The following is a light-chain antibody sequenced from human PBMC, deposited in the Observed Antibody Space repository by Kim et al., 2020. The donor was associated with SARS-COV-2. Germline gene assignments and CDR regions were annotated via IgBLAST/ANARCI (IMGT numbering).Light chain of an antibody. V-gene: IGKV1-39*01. J-gene: IGKJ1*01. CDR3: QQSYDFPRT. CDR2: RTS. Sequence: ASVGARVIITCRASQSVGDWLNWYQQKPGKAPHLLIYRTSALRGGVPPRFSGSTSGTDFTLTISSLQPEDFATYYCQQSYDFPRTFGQGTKVDIK. CDR1: QSVGDW.